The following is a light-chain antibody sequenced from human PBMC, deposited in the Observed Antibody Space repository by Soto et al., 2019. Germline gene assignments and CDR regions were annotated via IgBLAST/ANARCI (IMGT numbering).Light chain of an antibody. CDR3: SSYTSSSTLGV. V-gene: IGLV2-14*01. CDR2: DVS. Sequence: QSVLTQPASVSGSPGLSITMSCTGTSSDVGGYNYVSWYQQHPGKAPKLMIYDVSNRPSGVSNRFSGSKSGNTASLTISGLQAEDEADYYCSSYTSSSTLGVFGGGTQLTVL. CDR1: SSDVGGYNY. J-gene: IGLJ2*01.